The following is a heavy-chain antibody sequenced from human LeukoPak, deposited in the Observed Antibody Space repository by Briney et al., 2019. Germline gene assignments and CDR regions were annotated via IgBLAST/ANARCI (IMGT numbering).Heavy chain of an antibody. CDR3: ARAETLAAIYFDF. CDR2: IFYSGVT. CDR1: GGSISPYY. V-gene: IGHV4-59*01. D-gene: IGHD6-25*01. J-gene: IGHJ4*02. Sequence: SETLSLTCSVSGGSISPYYWSWIRQPPGKGLEWIGYIFYSGVTTYNPSLKSRVSISLDSPKNQLFLRLTSVTAADTAMYYCARAETLAAIYFDFWGQGRLVTVSS.